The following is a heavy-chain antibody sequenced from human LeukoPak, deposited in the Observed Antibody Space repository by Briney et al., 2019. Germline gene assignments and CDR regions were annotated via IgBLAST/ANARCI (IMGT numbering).Heavy chain of an antibody. V-gene: IGHV1-2*06. CDR1: GYTFSGHY. D-gene: IGHD3-22*01. J-gene: IGHJ4*02. CDR3: ARVPGYDSSGYFDY. CDR2: INPNTGVT. Sequence: WASVKVSCKASGYTFSGHYLHWVRQAPGQGLEWMGRINPNTGVTQYTENFQGRVTMTGDTSISTAYMELNGLRAEDTAVYYCARVPGYDSSGYFDYWGQGTLVTVSS.